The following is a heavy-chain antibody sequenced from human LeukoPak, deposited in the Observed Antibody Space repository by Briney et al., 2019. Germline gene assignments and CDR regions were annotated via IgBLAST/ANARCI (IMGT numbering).Heavy chain of an antibody. CDR2: INPNSGGT. D-gene: IGHD1-7*01. CDR3: ARDLVSGTTIIRFDP. V-gene: IGHV1-2*02. CDR1: GYTFTGYY. J-gene: IGHJ5*02. Sequence: ASVKVSCKASGYTFTGYYMHWVRQAPGQGLEWMGWINPNSGGTNYAQKFQGRVTMTRDTSISIAYMELSRLRSDDTAVYYCARDLVSGTTIIRFDPWGQGTLVTVSS.